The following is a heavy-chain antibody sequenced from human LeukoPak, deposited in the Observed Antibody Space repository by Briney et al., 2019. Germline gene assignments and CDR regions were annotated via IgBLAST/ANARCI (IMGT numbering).Heavy chain of an antibody. CDR3: ASRSGGGSCPFDY. D-gene: IGHD2-15*01. V-gene: IGHV3-21*01. CDR2: ISTGSTYM. CDR1: GFTFSSYS. Sequence: GGSLGLSCAASGFTFSSYSMHWVRQAPGKGLEWVSGISTGSTYMIYADSVKGRFTISRDNAKNSLYLQMNSLRAEDTALYYCASRSGGGSCPFDYWGQGTLVTVSS. J-gene: IGHJ4*02.